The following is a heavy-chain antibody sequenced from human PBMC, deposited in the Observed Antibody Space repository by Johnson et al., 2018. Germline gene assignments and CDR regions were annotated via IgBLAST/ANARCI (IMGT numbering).Heavy chain of an antibody. CDR2: VTGKTNSYAT. D-gene: IGHD2-2*01. J-gene: IGHJ1*01. Sequence: VQLQESGGGLVQSGGSLKLSCAVSGFTFGDSAIHWVRQASGKGLEWVGRVTGKTNSYATQYAASVKGRFTITRDASKGTAYLQMNSLKTEDTAIYYCAKKHCSSYCSLGLLGYFNHWGQGTLVTVSA. CDR1: GFTFGDSA. CDR3: AKKHCSSYCSLGLLGYFNH. V-gene: IGHV3-73*02.